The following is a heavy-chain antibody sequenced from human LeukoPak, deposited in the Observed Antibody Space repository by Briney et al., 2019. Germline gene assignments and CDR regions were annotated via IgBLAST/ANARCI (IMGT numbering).Heavy chain of an antibody. Sequence: GGSLRLSCVASGFSLSGYWMYWVCQAPGKGLMYISRNNGDGSTTNYADVVKGRFTMSRDNVKNTLYLQMNSLRVEDTAVYYCARDPRNVGLAPWGQGTLVTVSS. J-gene: IGHJ5*02. V-gene: IGHV3-74*01. CDR1: GFSLSGYW. CDR3: ARDPRNVGLAP. D-gene: IGHD2-15*01. CDR2: NNGDGSTT.